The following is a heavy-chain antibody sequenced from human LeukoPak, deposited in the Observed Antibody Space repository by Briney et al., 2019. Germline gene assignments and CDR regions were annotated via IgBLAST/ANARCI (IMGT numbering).Heavy chain of an antibody. J-gene: IGHJ3*02. D-gene: IGHD6-25*01. CDR2: IKPTSGDT. V-gene: IGHV1-46*01. CDR1: GYTFTGYY. CDR3: ARYGFSSVWQGGWHAFDI. Sequence: GASVKDSCKASGYTFTGYYVHWVRQAPGQGLEWMGIIKPTSGDTDYAQNFQGRVTMTRDMSTSTVYMELSSLRSEDTAVYYCARYGFSSVWQGGWHAFDIWGLGTMVTVSS.